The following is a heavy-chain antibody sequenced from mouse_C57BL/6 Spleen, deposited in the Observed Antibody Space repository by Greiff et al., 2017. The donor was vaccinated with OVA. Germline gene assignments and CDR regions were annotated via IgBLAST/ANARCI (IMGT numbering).Heavy chain of an antibody. D-gene: IGHD3-2*02. J-gene: IGHJ4*01. CDR1: GYTFTNYW. CDR3: ARHGSGYVGYAMDY. Sequence: QVQLKESGAELVRPGTSVKMSCKASGYTFTNYWIGWAKQRPGHGLEWIGDIYPGGGYTNYNEKFKGKATLTADKSSSTAYMQFSSLISEDSAIYYCARHGSGYVGYAMDYWGQGTSVTVSS. V-gene: IGHV1-63*01. CDR2: IYPGGGYT.